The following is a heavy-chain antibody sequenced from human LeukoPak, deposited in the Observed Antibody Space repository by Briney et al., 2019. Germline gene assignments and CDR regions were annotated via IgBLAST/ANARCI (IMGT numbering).Heavy chain of an antibody. Sequence: ASVKVSRKASGYTFTGYYMHWVLQAPGQGLEWMGRINPNSGGTNYAQKFQGRVTMTRDTSISTAYMELSRLRSDDTAVYYCARDTYYYDSSGFADWGQGTLVTVSS. D-gene: IGHD3-22*01. V-gene: IGHV1-2*06. CDR1: GYTFTGYY. CDR3: ARDTYYYDSSGFAD. CDR2: INPNSGGT. J-gene: IGHJ4*02.